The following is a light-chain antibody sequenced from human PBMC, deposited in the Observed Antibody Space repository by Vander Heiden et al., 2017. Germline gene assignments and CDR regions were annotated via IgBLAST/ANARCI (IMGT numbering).Light chain of an antibody. CDR2: QDS. J-gene: IGLJ2*01. V-gene: IGLV3-1*01. Sequence: VSVSPGQTASITCSGDPLGDNYACWYQPTPGPSPVLVIDQDSQRPSGSPERCSGSYSGTTATLTISGTQDWDEEYYDCQAGDSSTVVFGGGTKLTVL. CDR1: PLGDNY. CDR3: QAGDSSTVV.